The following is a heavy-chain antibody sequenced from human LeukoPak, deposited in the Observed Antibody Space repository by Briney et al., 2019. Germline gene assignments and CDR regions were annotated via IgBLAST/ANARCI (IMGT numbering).Heavy chain of an antibody. D-gene: IGHD1-26*01. CDR3: TTVRIVGATRPGRFMVY. Sequence: GGSLRLSCAASGFTFSDYYMSWIRQAPGKGLEWVSYISSSGSTIYYADSVKGRFTISRDNAKNSLYLQMNSLRAEDTAVYYCTTVRIVGATRPGRFMVYWGQGTLVTVSS. CDR1: GFTFSDYY. CDR2: ISSSGSTI. J-gene: IGHJ4*02. V-gene: IGHV3-11*01.